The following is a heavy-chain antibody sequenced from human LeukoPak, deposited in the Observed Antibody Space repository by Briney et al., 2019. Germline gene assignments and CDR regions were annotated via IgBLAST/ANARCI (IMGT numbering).Heavy chain of an antibody. V-gene: IGHV4-59*12. J-gene: IGHJ4*02. CDR2: IYYSGST. CDR1: GGSISSYY. Sequence: SETLSLTCTVSGGSISSYYWSWIRQPPGKGLEWIGYIYYSGSTNYNPSLKSRVTMSVDTSKNQFSLKLSSVTAADTAVYYCASAPPSITMVRGVMFDWGQGTLVTVSS. CDR3: ASAPPSITMVRGVMFD. D-gene: IGHD3-10*01.